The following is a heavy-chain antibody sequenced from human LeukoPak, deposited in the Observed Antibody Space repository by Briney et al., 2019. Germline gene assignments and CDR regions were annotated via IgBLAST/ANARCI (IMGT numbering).Heavy chain of an antibody. D-gene: IGHD3-9*01. V-gene: IGHV1-18*01. CDR1: GYTFASYG. CDR3: ARDELRYFDWLLRTYYYYGMDV. Sequence: ASVKVSCKASGYTFASYGISWVRQAPGQGLEWMGWISAYNGNTNYARKLQGRVTMTTDTSTSTAYMELRSLRSDDTAVYYCARDELRYFDWLLRTYYYYGMDVWGQGTTVTVSS. J-gene: IGHJ6*02. CDR2: ISAYNGNT.